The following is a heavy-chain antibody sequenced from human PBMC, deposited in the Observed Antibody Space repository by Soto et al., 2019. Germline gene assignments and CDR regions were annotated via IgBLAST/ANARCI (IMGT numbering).Heavy chain of an antibody. CDR1: GFTFSSYA. V-gene: IGHV3-23*01. CDR3: AYSSTPFDY. CDR2: ISGSGGST. D-gene: IGHD6-13*01. Sequence: EVQLLESGGGLVQPGGSLRLSCAASGFTFSSYAMSWVRQAPGKGLEWVSAISGSGGSTYYADSVKGRFTISRDNSNSTLYLQMNSLRAEDTAVYDCAYSSTPFDYWGQGTLVTVSS. J-gene: IGHJ4*02.